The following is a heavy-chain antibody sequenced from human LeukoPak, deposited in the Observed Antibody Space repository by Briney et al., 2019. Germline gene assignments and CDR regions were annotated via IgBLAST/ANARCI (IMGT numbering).Heavy chain of an antibody. CDR3: ARWYFWSGYFLRYFDL. CDR2: IYSGGST. J-gene: IGHJ2*01. D-gene: IGHD3-3*01. V-gene: IGHV3-53*01. CDR1: GFTFSSYA. Sequence: GGSLRLSCAASGFTFSSYAMHWVRQGPGKGLEWVSVIYSGGSTDYADSVKGRFTISRDNSKNTLYLQMNSLRAEDTAVYYCARWYFWSGYFLRYFDLWGRGTLVTVSS.